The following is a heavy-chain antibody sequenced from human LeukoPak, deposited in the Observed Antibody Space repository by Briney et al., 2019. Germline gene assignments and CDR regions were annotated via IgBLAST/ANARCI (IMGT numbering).Heavy chain of an antibody. CDR3: AKASSGWYFDY. D-gene: IGHD6-19*01. CDR1: RFTFSSYA. Sequence: GGSLRLSCAASRFTFSSYAMSWVRQAPGKGLEWVSAISGSGGSTYYADSVKGRFTISRDNSKNTLYLQMNSLRAGDTAVYYCAKASSGWYFDYWGQGTLVTVSS. CDR2: ISGSGGST. J-gene: IGHJ4*02. V-gene: IGHV3-23*01.